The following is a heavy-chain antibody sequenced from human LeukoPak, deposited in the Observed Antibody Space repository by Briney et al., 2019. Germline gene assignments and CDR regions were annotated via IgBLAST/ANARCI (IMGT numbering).Heavy chain of an antibody. J-gene: IGHJ3*02. CDR2: ISTYNVNT. D-gene: IGHD7-27*01. CDR1: GYTFITYG. CDR3: ARHKVWVDAFDI. Sequence: ASVRVSCKASGYTFITYGIIWVRQAPGQGLEWMGWISTYNVNTKYAQNLQGRVTMTTDTFTNTAYMELRSLRSDDTAVYYCARHKVWVDAFDIWGQGTMVTVSS. V-gene: IGHV1-18*01.